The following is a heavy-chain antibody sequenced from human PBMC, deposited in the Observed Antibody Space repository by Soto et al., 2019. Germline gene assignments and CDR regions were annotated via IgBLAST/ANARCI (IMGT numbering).Heavy chain of an antibody. CDR2: IYTNGST. CDR3: TRGWYSSSWWGDYFDY. D-gene: IGHD6-13*01. CDR1: DDSIYTYY. Sequence: SETLSLTCTVSDDSIYTYYWSWIRQPAGNGLEWIGRIYTNGSTNSKPSLRSRLTMSVDRSKHQLSLKLSSVTAADTAVYYCTRGWYSSSWWGDYFDYWGQGTLVPVSS. V-gene: IGHV4-4*07. J-gene: IGHJ4*02.